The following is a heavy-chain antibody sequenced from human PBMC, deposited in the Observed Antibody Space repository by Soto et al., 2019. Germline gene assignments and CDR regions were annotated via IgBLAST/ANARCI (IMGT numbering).Heavy chain of an antibody. J-gene: IGHJ3*01. CDR2: ISYSADKT. CDR3: ARRARTATTNWGAFDV. V-gene: IGHV3-23*01. CDR1: GFTFNTDV. D-gene: IGHD1-7*01. Sequence: EVSLRLSCAASGFTFNTDVMNWVRQAPWKGLEWVSTISYSADKTHYADSVKGRFTISRDNSRDTLFLQMNSLRADDAAVYYCARRARTATTNWGAFDVWGQGTMVTVSS.